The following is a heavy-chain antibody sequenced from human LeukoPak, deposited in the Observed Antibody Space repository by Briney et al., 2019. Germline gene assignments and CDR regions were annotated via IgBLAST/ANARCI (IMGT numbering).Heavy chain of an antibody. D-gene: IGHD3-10*01. CDR1: GFTFSSYA. CDR3: AKAKAGITMVRGVIIGILFDY. CDR2: ISYDGSNK. J-gene: IGHJ4*02. Sequence: GRSLRLSCAASGFTFSSYAMHWVRQAPGKGLEWVAVISYDGSNKYYADSVKGRFTISRDNSKNTLYLQMNSLRAEDTAVYYCAKAKAGITMVRGVIIGILFDYWGQGTLVTVSS. V-gene: IGHV3-30*07.